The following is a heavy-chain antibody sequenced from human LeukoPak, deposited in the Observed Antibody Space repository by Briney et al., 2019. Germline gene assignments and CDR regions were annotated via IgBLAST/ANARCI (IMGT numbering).Heavy chain of an antibody. CDR2: ISGSGGST. D-gene: IGHD2-2*01. V-gene: IGHV3-23*01. J-gene: IGHJ5*02. CDR1: GFTFSSYA. CDR3: AKVPAAYNWFDP. Sequence: PGRSLRLSCAASGFTFSSYAMSWVRQAPGKGLEWVSAISGSGGSTYYADSVKGRFTISRDNSKNTLYLQMNSLRAEDTAVYYCAKVPAAYNWFDPWGQGTLVTLSS.